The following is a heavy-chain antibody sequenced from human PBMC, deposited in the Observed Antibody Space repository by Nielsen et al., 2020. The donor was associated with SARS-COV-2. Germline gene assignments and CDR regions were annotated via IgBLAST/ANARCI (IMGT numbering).Heavy chain of an antibody. Sequence: GESLKISCAASGFTFSRFGMHWVRQTPGRGLEWVAYISYDGSDQYYEDSLKGRFTISRDNSKNILYLQMNNLRAEDTAVYYCLKDGSYYGVRGVVHFGFGGRGNLVTVSS. V-gene: IGHV3-30*18. CDR3: LKDGSYYGVRGVVHFGF. CDR1: GFTFSRFG. D-gene: IGHD3-10*01. CDR2: ISYDGSDQ. J-gene: IGHJ4*02.